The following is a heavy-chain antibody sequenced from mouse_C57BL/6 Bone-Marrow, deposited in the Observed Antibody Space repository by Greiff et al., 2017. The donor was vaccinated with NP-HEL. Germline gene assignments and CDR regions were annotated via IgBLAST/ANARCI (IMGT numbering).Heavy chain of an antibody. CDR1: GFTFSSYA. J-gene: IGHJ4*01. CDR3: ARGGTTVVASYYYAMDY. CDR2: ISDGGSYT. D-gene: IGHD1-1*01. V-gene: IGHV5-4*01. Sequence: DVHLVESGGGLVKPGGSLKLSCAASGFTFSSYAMSWVRQTPEKRLEWVATISDGGSYTYYPDNVKGRFTISRDNAKNNLYLQMSHLKSEDTAMYYCARGGTTVVASYYYAMDYWGQGTSVTVSS.